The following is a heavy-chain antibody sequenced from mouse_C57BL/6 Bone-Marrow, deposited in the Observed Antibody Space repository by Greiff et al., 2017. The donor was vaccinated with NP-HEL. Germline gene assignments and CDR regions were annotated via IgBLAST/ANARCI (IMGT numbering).Heavy chain of an antibody. CDR2: INPNNGGT. J-gene: IGHJ3*01. CDR3: ARKEREITLPPWFAY. D-gene: IGHD2-4*01. V-gene: IGHV1-26*01. CDR1: GYTFTDYY. Sequence: EVQLQQSGPELVKPGASVKISCKASGYTFTDYYMNWVKQSHGKSLEWIGDINPNNGGTSYNQKFKGKATLTVDKSSSTAYMELRSLTSEDSAVYYCARKEREITLPPWFAYWGQGTLVTVSA.